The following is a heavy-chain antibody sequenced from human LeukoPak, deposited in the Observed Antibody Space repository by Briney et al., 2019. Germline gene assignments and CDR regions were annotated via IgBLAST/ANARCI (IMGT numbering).Heavy chain of an antibody. Sequence: PGRSLRLSCGASGFTFDDYGMHWVRQAPGKGLEWVSGISWNSGNVGYADSVKGRFTISRDNAKNSLYLQMNSLRAEDTALYYCAKDXXXXXQXXHVWGXGTMVTV. V-gene: IGHV3-9*01. J-gene: IGHJ3*01. CDR1: GFTFDDYG. CDR3: AKDXXXXXQXXHV. CDR2: ISWNSGNV.